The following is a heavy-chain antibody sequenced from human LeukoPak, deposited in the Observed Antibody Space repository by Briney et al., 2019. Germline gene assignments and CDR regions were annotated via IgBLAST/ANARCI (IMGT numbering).Heavy chain of an antibody. CDR1: GFILNTFK. CDR3: AKDPGATLDL. J-gene: IGHJ5*02. CDR2: ISHDGSDK. D-gene: IGHD1-26*01. Sequence: GGSLRLSCEGSGFILNTFKMHWVRQAPGKGLEWVAVISHDGSDKYYADSVKGRFTISRRNSKNTVYLQMNSVTSEDAAIYYCAKDPGATLDLWGQGTLVTVSS. V-gene: IGHV3-30*18.